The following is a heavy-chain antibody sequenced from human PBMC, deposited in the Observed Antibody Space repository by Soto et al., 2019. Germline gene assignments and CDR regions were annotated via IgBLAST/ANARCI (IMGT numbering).Heavy chain of an antibody. CDR3: AAVPGGGATFHF. CDR2: IVFGSGRT. J-gene: IGHJ4*02. CDR1: GFTFINSA. V-gene: IGHV1-58*02. Sequence: QMQLAQSGPEVKKPGTSVKVSCKASGFTFINSAIQWVRQARGQRLEWIGWIVFGSGRTDYATKYHARLTITRSMSTSTAYMELSSLRLADTSVYYCAAVPGGGATFHFRGQGSLVPVSA. D-gene: IGHD1-26*01.